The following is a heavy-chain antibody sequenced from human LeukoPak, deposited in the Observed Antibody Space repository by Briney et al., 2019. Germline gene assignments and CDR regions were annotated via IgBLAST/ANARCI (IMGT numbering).Heavy chain of an antibody. CDR2: INPNSGDT. CDR3: ARGPLINSRGRHAHFDF. J-gene: IGHJ4*02. Sequence: GASVKVSCKASGYTFTSYGISWVRQAPGQGLECMGWINPNSGDTHFARNFQDTVTMTRDTSITTVYMSLTRLTSADTAVYYCARGPLINSRGRHAHFDFWGQGTGVTVSS. D-gene: IGHD3-22*01. V-gene: IGHV1-2*02. CDR1: GYTFTSYG.